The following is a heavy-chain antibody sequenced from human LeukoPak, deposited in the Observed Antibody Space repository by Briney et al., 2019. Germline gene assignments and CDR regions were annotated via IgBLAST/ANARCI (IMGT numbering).Heavy chain of an antibody. Sequence: GGSLRLSCAASGFTFSSYAMHWVRQAPGKGLEYVSAISSYWGRTYYANSVKGRFTIYRDNSKNTLYLRMGSLRAEDMGVYYCARDQGYSRDGYYYAMDVWGQGTTVTVSS. J-gene: IGHJ6*02. CDR1: GFTFSSYA. V-gene: IGHV3-64*01. CDR2: ISSYWGRT. D-gene: IGHD5-18*01. CDR3: ARDQGYSRDGYYYAMDV.